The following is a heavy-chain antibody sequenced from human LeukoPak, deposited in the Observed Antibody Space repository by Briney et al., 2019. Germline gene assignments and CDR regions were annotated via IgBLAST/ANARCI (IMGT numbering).Heavy chain of an antibody. CDR1: GYTFSSYA. J-gene: IGHJ3*02. V-gene: IGHV3-23*01. CDR2: ISGSGGST. D-gene: IGHD2-2*01. CDR3: ARTHPRIGYCSSTSCYYAFDI. Sequence: PGGSLRLSCAASGYTFSSYAMSWVRQAPGKGLEWVSAISGSGGSTYYADSVKGRFTISRDNSKNTLYPQMNSLRGEDTAVYYCARTHPRIGYCSSTSCYYAFDIWGQGTMVTVSS.